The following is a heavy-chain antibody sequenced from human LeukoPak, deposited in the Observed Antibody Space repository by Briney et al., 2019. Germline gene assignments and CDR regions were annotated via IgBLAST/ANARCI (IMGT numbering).Heavy chain of an antibody. Sequence: ASVKVSCKASGFTFTNYGISWVRQAPGQGLEWMAWISAYNGDTNYAQKLQGRVTMTRNTSISTAYMELSSLRSEDTAVYYCARGAARRGWFWFDPWGQGTLVTVSS. CDR1: GFTFTNYG. V-gene: IGHV1-18*01. J-gene: IGHJ5*02. D-gene: IGHD6-6*01. CDR3: ARGAARRGWFWFDP. CDR2: ISAYNGDT.